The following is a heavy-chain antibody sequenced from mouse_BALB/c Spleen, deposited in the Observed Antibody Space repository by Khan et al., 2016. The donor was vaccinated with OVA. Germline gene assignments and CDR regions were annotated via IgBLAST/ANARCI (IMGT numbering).Heavy chain of an antibody. V-gene: IGHV2-6-5*01. CDR3: AKCVWSYYYSLDY. J-gene: IGHJ4*01. Sequence: QVQLKESGPGLVAPSQSLSITCTVSGFSLNDYGVSWIRQPPGKGLEWLGVIWGGGNTYYNSALKSRLSISKDNSKSQVFLKMSSLQTDDTAMYDCAKCVWSYYYSLDYWGQGTSVTVSS. CDR1: GFSLNDYG. CDR2: IWGGGNT.